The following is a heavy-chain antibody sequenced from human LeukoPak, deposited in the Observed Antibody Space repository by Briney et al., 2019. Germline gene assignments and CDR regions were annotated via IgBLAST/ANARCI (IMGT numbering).Heavy chain of an antibody. CDR3: ARDYGSGSYPRYNWFDP. J-gene: IGHJ5*02. V-gene: IGHV4-4*07. CDR1: GGSISSYY. Sequence: SETLSLTCTVSGGSISSYYWSWIRQPAGKGLESIGHISTSGSTNYNPSLKSRVTMSVDTSKNQFSLKLSSVTAADTAVYYCARDYGSGSYPRYNWFDPWGQGTLVTVSS. D-gene: IGHD3-10*01. CDR2: ISTSGST.